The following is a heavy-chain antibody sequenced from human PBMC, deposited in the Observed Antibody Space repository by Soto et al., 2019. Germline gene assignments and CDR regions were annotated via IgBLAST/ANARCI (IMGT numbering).Heavy chain of an antibody. CDR1: SDSVNSNTYY. D-gene: IGHD2-8*01. CDR2: IHSNGIT. CDR3: ERRSCNDLCRRYFDY. J-gene: IGHJ4*02. Sequence: SETLSLTCTVSSDSVNSNTYYWGWIRQPPGKGLEWIASIHSNGITYYNPSFKSRVTMSVDTPKNRMSLNLRSVTAADTAVYYCERRSCNDLCRRYFDYWGQGNLVTVYS. V-gene: IGHV4-39*01.